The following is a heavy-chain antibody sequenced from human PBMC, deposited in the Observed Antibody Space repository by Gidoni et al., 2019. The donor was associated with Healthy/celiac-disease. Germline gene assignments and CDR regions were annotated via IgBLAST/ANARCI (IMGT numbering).Heavy chain of an antibody. D-gene: IGHD4-17*01. J-gene: IGHJ3*02. CDR1: GFTFSDYY. CDR2: ISSSGSTI. V-gene: IGHV3-11*01. Sequence: QVQLVESGGGLVKPGGSLRLSCAASGFTFSDYYMSWIRQAPGKGLEWVSYISSSGSTIYYADSVKGRFTISRYNAKNSLYLQLNSLRAEDTAVYYCARDRMTTVTTDGLDAFDIWGQGTMVTVSS. CDR3: ARDRMTTVTTDGLDAFDI.